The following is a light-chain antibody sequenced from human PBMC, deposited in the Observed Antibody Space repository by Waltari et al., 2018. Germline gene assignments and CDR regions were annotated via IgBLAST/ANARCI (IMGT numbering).Light chain of an antibody. V-gene: IGLV1-51*01. CDR1: PPNLGKNY. CDR3: GTWDSSMGVGV. J-gene: IGLJ2*01. Sequence: QSVLTQPPSVSAASGQKVTISCSGSPPNLGKNYVSWYQPFQGTAPKLLISEDDKRPSGISGRFSGSKSGTSATLDIHGLQTGDEADYYCGTWDSSMGVGVLGGGTKVTVL. CDR2: EDD.